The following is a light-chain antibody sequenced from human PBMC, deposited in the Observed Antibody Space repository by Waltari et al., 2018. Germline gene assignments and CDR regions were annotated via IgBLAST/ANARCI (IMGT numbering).Light chain of an antibody. J-gene: IGKJ1*01. CDR2: AAS. CDR1: QSIGTF. V-gene: IGKV3-20*01. Sequence: IMLTQSPDTLSLSPGERATLSCRASQSIGTFLVWYQQKPGQAPRLLIYAASARATGIPDRFRGSGSGTDFILIISRLEPEDFAVYYCQHYVRLPVTFGQGTKVEIK. CDR3: QHYVRLPVT.